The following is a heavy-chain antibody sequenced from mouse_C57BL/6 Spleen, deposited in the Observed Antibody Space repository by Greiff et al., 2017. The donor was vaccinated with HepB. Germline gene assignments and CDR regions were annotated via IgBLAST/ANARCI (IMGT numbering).Heavy chain of an antibody. CDR1: GYAFSSSW. D-gene: IGHD1-1*01. J-gene: IGHJ1*03. V-gene: IGHV1-82*01. CDR3: AGYYGSSHWYFDV. CDR2: IYPGDGDT. Sequence: VKLVESGPELVKPGASVKISCKASGYAFSSSWMNWVKQRPGKGLEWIGRIYPGDGDTNYNGKFKGKATLTADKSSSTAYMQLSSLTSEDSAVYFCAGYYGSSHWYFDVWGTGTTVTVSS.